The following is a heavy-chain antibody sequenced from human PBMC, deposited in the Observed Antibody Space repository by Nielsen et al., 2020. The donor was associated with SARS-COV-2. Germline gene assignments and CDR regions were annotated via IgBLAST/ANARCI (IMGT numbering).Heavy chain of an antibody. CDR3: AKDRSLVTGAIFYYFDY. Sequence: GESLKISCAASGFTFSNYGIHWVRQAPGKGLEWVAVISYDGSNEYYSDSVKGRFTISRDNSKDTLYLQMNSLRADDTAVYYCAKDRSLVTGAIFYYFDYWGQGTLVTVTS. J-gene: IGHJ4*02. V-gene: IGHV3-30*18. CDR2: ISYDGSNE. D-gene: IGHD2-2*02. CDR1: GFTFSNYG.